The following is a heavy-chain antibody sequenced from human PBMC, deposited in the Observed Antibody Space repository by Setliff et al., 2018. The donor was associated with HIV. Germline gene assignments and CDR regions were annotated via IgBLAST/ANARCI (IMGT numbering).Heavy chain of an antibody. CDR3: ARRGYGGYYFMDV. D-gene: IGHD6-13*01. J-gene: IGHJ6*03. CDR1: GYTFSSYW. CDR2: IYAGDSDT. V-gene: IGHV5-51*01. Sequence: PGESLKISCKGSGYTFSSYWVAWVRQMPGKGLEWMGIIYAGDSDTRYSPSFQGQVTISADKSISTAYLQWSSLKASDTAMYYCARRGYGGYYFMDVWGKGTTVTVSS.